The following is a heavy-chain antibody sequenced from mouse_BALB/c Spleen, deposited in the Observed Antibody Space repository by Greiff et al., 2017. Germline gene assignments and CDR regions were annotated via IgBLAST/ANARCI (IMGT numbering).Heavy chain of an antibody. D-gene: IGHD3-1*01. CDR1: GYSITSGYS. CDR2: IHYSGST. CDR3: ARGGRGLNAMDY. Sequence: EVKLQQSGPDLVKPSQSLSLTCTVTGYSITSGYSWHWIRQFPGNKLEWMGYIHYSGSTNYNPSLKSRISITRDTSKNQFFLQLNSVTTEDTATYYCARGGRGLNAMDYWGQGTSVTVSS. J-gene: IGHJ4*01. V-gene: IGHV3-1*02.